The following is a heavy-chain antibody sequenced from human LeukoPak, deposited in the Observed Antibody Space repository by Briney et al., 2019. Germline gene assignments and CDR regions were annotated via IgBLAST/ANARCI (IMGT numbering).Heavy chain of an antibody. V-gene: IGHV3-30*02. CDR3: AKDTYGLARVTLVGGDY. J-gene: IGHJ4*02. CDR2: IEYDGSYK. Sequence: GGSLRLSCAASGFTFSSYGMHWVRQAPGKGLEWVTFIEYDGSYKYYADSVKGRFIISREDSENTLYLQMNSLRAEATAVYYCAKDTYGLARVTLVGGDYWGQGTLVTVSS. D-gene: IGHD3-10*02. CDR1: GFTFSSYG.